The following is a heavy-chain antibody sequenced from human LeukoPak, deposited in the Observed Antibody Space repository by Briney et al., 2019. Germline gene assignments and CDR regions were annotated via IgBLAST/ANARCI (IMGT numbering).Heavy chain of an antibody. V-gene: IGHV3-53*01. J-gene: IGHJ3*02. CDR2: IYSGGHT. D-gene: IGHD2-21*02. Sequence: GGSLRLSCAASGFTVSSNYMSWVRQAPGKGLEWVSIIYSGGHTYYADSVKGRFTISRDNSNNTVYLQMNSLRAEDTAVYFCARPIRLLSYAFDIWGQGTMVTVSS. CDR1: GFTVSSNY. CDR3: ARPIRLLSYAFDI.